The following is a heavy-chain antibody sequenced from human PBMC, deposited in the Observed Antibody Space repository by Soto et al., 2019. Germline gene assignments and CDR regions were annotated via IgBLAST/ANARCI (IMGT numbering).Heavy chain of an antibody. Sequence: PSETLSLTCTVSGGSISSGGYYWSWIRQHPGKGLEWIGYIYYSGSTYYNPSLKSRVTISVDTSKNQFSLKLSSVTAADTAVYYCAREEVVNTEGNWFDPWGQGTLVTVSS. V-gene: IGHV4-31*03. CDR1: GGSISSGGYY. CDR2: IYYSGST. J-gene: IGHJ5*02. CDR3: AREEVVNTEGNWFDP. D-gene: IGHD2-15*01.